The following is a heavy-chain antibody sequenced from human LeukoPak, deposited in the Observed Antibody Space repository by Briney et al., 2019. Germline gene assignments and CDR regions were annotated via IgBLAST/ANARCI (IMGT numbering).Heavy chain of an antibody. CDR1: GYTFTGYY. D-gene: IGHD4-17*01. V-gene: IGHV1-2*02. J-gene: IGHJ4*02. Sequence: GASVKVSCKASGYTFTGYYMHWVRQAPGQGLEWMGWINPNSGGTNYAQKFQGRVTMTRDTSISTAYMELSRLRSDDTAVYYCAKDLGLRLTQRQGFDYWGQGTLVTVSS. CDR2: INPNSGGT. CDR3: AKDLGLRLTQRQGFDY.